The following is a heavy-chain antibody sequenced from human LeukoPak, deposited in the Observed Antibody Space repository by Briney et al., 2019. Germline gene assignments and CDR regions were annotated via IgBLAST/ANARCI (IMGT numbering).Heavy chain of an antibody. J-gene: IGHJ4*02. D-gene: IGHD3-16*01. V-gene: IGHV3-48*04. CDR3: ATGEGLHFDY. Sequence: GGSLRLSCAASGFTFTIFGLNWVRQAPGKGPEWVSYIDARSGITYYADSVQGRFTISRDNSKNSLYLQMDSLTTEDTGLYYCATGEGLHFDYWGQGTLVTVSS. CDR1: GFTFTIFG. CDR2: IDARSGIT.